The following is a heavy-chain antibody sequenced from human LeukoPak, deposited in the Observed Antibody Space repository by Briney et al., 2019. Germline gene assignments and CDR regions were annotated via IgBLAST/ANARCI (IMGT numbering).Heavy chain of an antibody. D-gene: IGHD5-12*01. CDR2: LSGSGGST. CDR3: AKERFSGYAYMGFDAFDI. Sequence: PGGSLRLSCAASGFTFSNYAMSWVRQAPGKGLEWVSALSGSGGSTYYADSVKGRFTISRDNSKNTLYLQMNSLGAEDTAVYYCAKERFSGYAYMGFDAFDIWGQGTMVTVSS. J-gene: IGHJ3*02. CDR1: GFTFSNYA. V-gene: IGHV3-23*01.